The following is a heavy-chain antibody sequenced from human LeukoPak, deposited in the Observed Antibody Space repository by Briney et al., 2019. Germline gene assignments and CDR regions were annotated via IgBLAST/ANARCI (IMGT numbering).Heavy chain of an antibody. CDR3: ARGHGMIVVVNSFDY. J-gene: IGHJ4*02. V-gene: IGHV4-34*01. D-gene: IGHD3-22*01. Sequence: PPETLSLTCAVYGGSFSGYYWSWIRQPPGKGLEWIGEINHSGSTNYNPSLKSRVTISVDTSKNQFSLKLSSVTAADTAVYYCARGHGMIVVVNSFDYWGQGTLVTVSS. CDR1: GGSFSGYY. CDR2: INHSGST.